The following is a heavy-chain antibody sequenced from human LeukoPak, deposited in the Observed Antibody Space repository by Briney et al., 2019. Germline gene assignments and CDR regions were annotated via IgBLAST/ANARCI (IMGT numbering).Heavy chain of an antibody. CDR3: ARAVVGKEDLDY. J-gene: IGHJ4*02. CDR2: ISHDGSTT. CDR1: GFTFSIYA. Sequence: PGGSLRLSCAASGFTFSIYAIHWVRQAPGKGLEWVAVISHDGSTTYYADSVKGRFTISGDNSKNTLYLQMDTLGAEDTAVYYCARAVVGKEDLDYWGQGTLVTVSS. V-gene: IGHV3-30*04. D-gene: IGHD6-19*01.